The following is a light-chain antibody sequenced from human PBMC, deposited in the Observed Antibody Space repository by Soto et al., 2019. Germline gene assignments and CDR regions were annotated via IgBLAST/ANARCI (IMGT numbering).Light chain of an antibody. Sequence: QSVLTQPPSASGTPGQRVTISCSGGYPNIGSNTVNWYHQLPGTAPKLLIYDNNQRPSGVPDRFSGSTSVTSASLAISGLLSEDEADYYCATWDDSLNGVVFGGGTKLTVL. J-gene: IGLJ2*01. CDR2: DNN. CDR1: YPNIGSNT. CDR3: ATWDDSLNGVV. V-gene: IGLV1-44*01.